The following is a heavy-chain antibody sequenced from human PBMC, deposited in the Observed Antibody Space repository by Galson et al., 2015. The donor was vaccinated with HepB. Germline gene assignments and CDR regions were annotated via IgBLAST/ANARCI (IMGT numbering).Heavy chain of an antibody. V-gene: IGHV3-23*01. CDR3: AKIGGYCSGGICYTGYFDH. D-gene: IGHD2-15*01. CDR2: ISDNGDSA. CDR1: GFTFSNAW. Sequence: SLRLSCAASGFTFSNAWMNWVRQAPGKGLEWVPAISDNGDSAFYPDSVKGRFTVSRDNSKNTLYLQMSSLRVDDTAVYYCAKIGGYCSGGICYTGYFDHWGQGTLVTVSS. J-gene: IGHJ4*02.